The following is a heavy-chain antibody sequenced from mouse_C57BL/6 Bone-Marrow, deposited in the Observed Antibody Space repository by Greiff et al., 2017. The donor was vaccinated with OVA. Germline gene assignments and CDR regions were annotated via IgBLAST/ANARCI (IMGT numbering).Heavy chain of an antibody. CDR1: GFTFSSYA. D-gene: IGHD2-3*01. V-gene: IGHV5-4*03. CDR2: ISDGGSYT. Sequence: EVKLVESGGGLVKPGGSLKLSCAASGFTFSSYAMSWVRQTPEKRLEWVATISDGGSYTYYPDNVKGRFTISRDNAKNNLYLQMSHLKSEDTSMYYCAAGDDGFWFAYWGQGTLVTVSA. CDR3: AAGDDGFWFAY. J-gene: IGHJ3*01.